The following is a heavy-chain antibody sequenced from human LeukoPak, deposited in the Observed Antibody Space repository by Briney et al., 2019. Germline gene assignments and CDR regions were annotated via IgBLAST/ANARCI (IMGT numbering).Heavy chain of an antibody. CDR3: AKTPLGKLGYYYDSSAYYFDY. CDR2: ISGSGGST. V-gene: IGHV3-23*01. Sequence: PGGSLRLSCAASGFTFSSYGMSWVRQAPGKGLEWVSAISGSGGSTYYADSVKGRFTISRDNSKNTLYLQMNSLRAEDTAVYYCAKTPLGKLGYYYDSSAYYFDYWGQGTLVTVSS. J-gene: IGHJ4*02. D-gene: IGHD3-22*01. CDR1: GFTFSSYG.